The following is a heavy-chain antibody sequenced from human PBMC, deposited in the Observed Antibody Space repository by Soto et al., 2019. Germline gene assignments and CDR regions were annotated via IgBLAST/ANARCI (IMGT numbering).Heavy chain of an antibody. CDR2: INPNSGGT. J-gene: IGHJ4*02. D-gene: IGHD5-18*01. Sequence: ASVKVSCKASGYTFTGYYMHWVRQAPGQGLEWMGWINPNSGGTNYAQKFQGWVTMTRDTSISTAYMELSRLRSDDTAVYYCARSALFGYPIFYYFDYWGQGTLVTVSS. CDR3: ARSALFGYPIFYYFDY. CDR1: GYTFTGYY. V-gene: IGHV1-2*04.